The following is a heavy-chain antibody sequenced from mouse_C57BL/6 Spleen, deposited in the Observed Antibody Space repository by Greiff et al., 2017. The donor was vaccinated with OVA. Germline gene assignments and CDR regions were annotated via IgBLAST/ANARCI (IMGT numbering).Heavy chain of an antibody. D-gene: IGHD2-3*01. J-gene: IGHJ2*01. CDR1: GYTFTDYN. CDR3: ALYDGYPFDY. CDR2: INPNNGGT. V-gene: IGHV1-22*01. Sequence: SGPELVKPGASVKMSCKASGYTFTDYNMHWVKQSHGKSLEWIGYINPNNGGTSYNQKFKGKATLTVNKSSSTAYMELRSLTSEDSAVYYCALYDGYPFDYWGQGTTLTVSS.